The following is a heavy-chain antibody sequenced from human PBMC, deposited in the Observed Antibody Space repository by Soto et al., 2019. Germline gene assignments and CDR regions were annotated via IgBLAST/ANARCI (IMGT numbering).Heavy chain of an antibody. J-gene: IGHJ4*02. CDR3: TRPRYDSESYYFDY. V-gene: IGHV2-5*01. CDR1: GFSLSTSGVG. D-gene: IGHD3-10*01. CDR2: IYWNDDK. Sequence: QITLKESGPTLVKPTQTLTLTCTFSGFSLSTSGVGVGWIRQPPGKALEWLALIYWNDDKRYSTSLKSRLTITKNTSKNQVVLTVTNMDPVDTATYYCTRPRYDSESYYFDYWGQGTLVTVSS.